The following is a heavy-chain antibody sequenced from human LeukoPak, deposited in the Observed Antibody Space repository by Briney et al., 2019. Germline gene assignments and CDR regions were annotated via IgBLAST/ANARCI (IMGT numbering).Heavy chain of an antibody. V-gene: IGHV4-59*12. CDR2: LHYSGDT. CDR3: ARGWQDCSSTSCYGGDYFDY. Sequence: PSETLSLTCSVSGDSINTYFWTWIRQPPGKGLEWIGNLHYSGDTNYNPSLKRRVTISVDSSKKQFSLRLSSVTAADTAVYYCARGWQDCSSTSCYGGDYFDYWGQGTLVTVSS. J-gene: IGHJ4*02. D-gene: IGHD2-2*01. CDR1: GDSINTYF.